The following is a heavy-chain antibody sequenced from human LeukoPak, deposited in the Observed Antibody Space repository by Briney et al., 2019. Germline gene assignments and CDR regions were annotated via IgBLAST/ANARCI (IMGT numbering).Heavy chain of an antibody. D-gene: IGHD3-10*01. J-gene: IGHJ4*02. CDR3: ARDGGSGTPRVYFDY. Sequence: PGRSLRLSCAASGFTFSSYGMHWVRQAPGKGLEWVAVISYDGNNKYYADSVKGRFTISRDNSKNTVYVQMNGLRAEDTAVYYCARDGGSGTPRVYFDYWGQGTLVTVSS. CDR1: GFTFSSYG. CDR2: ISYDGNNK. V-gene: IGHV3-30*03.